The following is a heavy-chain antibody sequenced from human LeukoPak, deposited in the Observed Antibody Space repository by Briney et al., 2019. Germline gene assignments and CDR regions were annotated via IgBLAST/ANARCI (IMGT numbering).Heavy chain of an antibody. Sequence: GGSLRLSCAASGITFRSYGMHWVRQAPGKGLEWVAFIWYDGSNKYYADSVKGRFTISRDNSRNTLFLQMNSLRAKDTAVYYCATDRATQYFDYWGQGTLVSVSS. CDR1: GITFRSYG. CDR2: IWYDGSNK. V-gene: IGHV3-30*02. CDR3: ATDRATQYFDY. D-gene: IGHD2-15*01. J-gene: IGHJ4*02.